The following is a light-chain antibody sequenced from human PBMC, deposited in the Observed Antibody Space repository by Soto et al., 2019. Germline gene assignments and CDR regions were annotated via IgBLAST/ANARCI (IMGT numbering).Light chain of an antibody. J-gene: IGKJ1*01. V-gene: IGKV3-15*01. CDR1: QSVKIN. Sequence: ELVLTRSPGPLAGSAGKRPSLSCRANQSVKINVAWYQQKPGQAPRLLVYGASTRARGIPDRFSGSVSQTEVALPIRWVQSEFLAIYYCQEHGKCPFRTFGQGPRWIS. CDR2: GAS. CDR3: QEHGKCPFRT.